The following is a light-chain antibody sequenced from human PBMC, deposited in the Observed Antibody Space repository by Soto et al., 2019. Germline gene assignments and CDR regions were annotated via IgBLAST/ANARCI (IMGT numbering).Light chain of an antibody. CDR3: QQYGSSPLT. CDR1: QSVISTY. Sequence: EIVLKQSPATLSLSPGERATPSCRASQSVISTYLAWYQQKPGQAPRLLIYGASSRATGIPDRFSGSGSGTDFTLTISRLEPEDFALYYCQQYGSSPLTFGGGTKVDIK. J-gene: IGKJ4*01. CDR2: GAS. V-gene: IGKV3-20*01.